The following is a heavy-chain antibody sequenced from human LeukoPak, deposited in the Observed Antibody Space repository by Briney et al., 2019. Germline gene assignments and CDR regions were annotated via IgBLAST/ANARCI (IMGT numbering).Heavy chain of an antibody. CDR1: GGSFSGCY. CDR2: IDQSGTT. V-gene: IGHV4-34*01. J-gene: IGHJ4*02. D-gene: IGHD3-10*01. CDR3: ARVPHYYFGYGYFDS. Sequence: KPSETLSLTCVVYGGSFSGCYWSWIRQPPGKGLEWIGEIDQSGTTNYNPSLKSRVSISVDTSKKQFSLTLTSMTAADTAVYYCARVPHYYFGYGYFDSWGQGTLVTVSS.